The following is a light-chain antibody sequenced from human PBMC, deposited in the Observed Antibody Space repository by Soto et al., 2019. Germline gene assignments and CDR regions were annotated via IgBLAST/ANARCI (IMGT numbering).Light chain of an antibody. J-gene: IGKJ2*01. V-gene: IGKV1-5*01. CDR3: QQYNSYSLST. CDR1: QSIGDW. CDR2: DAS. Sequence: DIQMTQSPSTLSASVGDRVTITCRASQSIGDWLAWYQQRPGKAPSLLIYDASVSASGIPTRFSGSGSGTDFTLTITGLQPDDFATYYCQQYNSYSLSTFGQGTKVEI.